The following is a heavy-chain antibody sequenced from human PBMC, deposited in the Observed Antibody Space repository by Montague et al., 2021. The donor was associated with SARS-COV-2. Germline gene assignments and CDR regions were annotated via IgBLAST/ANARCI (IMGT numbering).Heavy chain of an antibody. CDR1: GGSISSGGYY. CDR2: IYYSGST. V-gene: IGHV4-31*03. Sequence: TLSLTCTVSGGSISSGGYYWSWIRQHPGKGLEWIGYIYYSGSTYYNPSLKSRVTISVDTSKNQFSLKMSSVTAADTAVYYCARSPEPMIILIITSLNWYFDLWGHGTLVTVSS. D-gene: IGHD3-22*01. CDR3: ARSPEPMIILIITSLNWYFDL. J-gene: IGHJ2*01.